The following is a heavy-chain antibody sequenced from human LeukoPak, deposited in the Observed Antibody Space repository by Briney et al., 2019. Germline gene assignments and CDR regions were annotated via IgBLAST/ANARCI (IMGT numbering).Heavy chain of an antibody. D-gene: IGHD4-23*01. J-gene: IGHJ4*02. V-gene: IGHV1-69*13. CDR3: ARDQAIGGNSGIHDY. CDR2: IIPIFGTA. Sequence: SVKVSCKASGGTFSSYAISWVRQAPGQGLEWMGGIIPIFGTANYAQKFQGRVTITADESTSTAYMELSSLRSEDTAVYYCARDQAIGGNSGIHDYWGQGTLVTVSS. CDR1: GGTFSSYA.